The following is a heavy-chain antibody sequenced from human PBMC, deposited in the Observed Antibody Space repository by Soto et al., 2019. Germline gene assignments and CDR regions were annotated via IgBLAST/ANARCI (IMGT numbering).Heavy chain of an antibody. CDR1: GGSISSSNW. Sequence: SETLSLTCAVSGGSISSSNWWSWVRQPPAKGLEWIGEIYHSGSTNYNPSLKSRVTISVDKSKNQFSLKLSSVTAADTAVYYCARAAMGGSSWPFDYWGQGTLVTVSS. CDR2: IYHSGST. D-gene: IGHD6-13*01. J-gene: IGHJ4*02. V-gene: IGHV4-4*02. CDR3: ARAAMGGSSWPFDY.